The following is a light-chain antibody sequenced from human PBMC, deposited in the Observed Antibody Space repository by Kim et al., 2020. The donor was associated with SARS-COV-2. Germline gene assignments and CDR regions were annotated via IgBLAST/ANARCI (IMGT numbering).Light chain of an antibody. CDR2: ATT. J-gene: IGLJ2*01. CDR3: QAYDNILSGPL. V-gene: IGLV1-40*01. CDR1: SSNIGAGYD. Sequence: QTVTISRTGSSSNIGAGYDVQWYQQLPGAAPNVLMYATTQRPSGVPDRISGAKSGTSASLTINGLQAEDEANYYCQAYDNILSGPLFGGGTQLTVL.